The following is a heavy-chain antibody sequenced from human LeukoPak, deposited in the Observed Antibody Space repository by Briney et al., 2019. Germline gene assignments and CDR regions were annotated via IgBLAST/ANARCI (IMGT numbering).Heavy chain of an antibody. CDR1: GGSISSGDYY. Sequence: SQTLSLTCTVSGGSISSGDYYWSWIRQPPGKGLEWIGYIHYSGSTYYNPSLKSRVTISVDTSKNQFSLKLSSVTAADTAVYYCARDTNYYDSSGLDYWGQGTLVTVSS. CDR2: IHYSGST. V-gene: IGHV4-30-4*01. J-gene: IGHJ4*02. CDR3: ARDTNYYDSSGLDY. D-gene: IGHD3-22*01.